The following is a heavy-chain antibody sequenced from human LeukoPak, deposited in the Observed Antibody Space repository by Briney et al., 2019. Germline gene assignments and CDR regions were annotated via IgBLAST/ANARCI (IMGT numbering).Heavy chain of an antibody. CDR1: GFTFSSYA. V-gene: IGHV3-30*04. D-gene: IGHD3-10*01. CDR2: ISYDGTIK. Sequence: PGRSLRLSCAASGFTFSSYAMHWVRQGPGKGLERVAVISYDGTIKYYADSVKGRFTISRDNSKNTLYLQMNSLRAEDTAVYYCARKDSGRYIRPFDHWGQGTLVTVSS. J-gene: IGHJ4*02. CDR3: ARKDSGRYIRPFDH.